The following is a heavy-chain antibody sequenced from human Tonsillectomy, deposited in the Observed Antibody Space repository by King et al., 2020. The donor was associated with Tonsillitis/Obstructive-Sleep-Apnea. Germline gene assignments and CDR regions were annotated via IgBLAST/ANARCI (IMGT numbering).Heavy chain of an antibody. D-gene: IGHD6-13*01. CDR3: IRVPYSSSCYYMDV. V-gene: IGHV3-49*04. J-gene: IGHJ6*03. CDR2: IRSKAYGGTT. CDR1: GFTFGDYA. Sequence: VQLVESGGGLVQPGRSLRLSCTASGFTFGDYAMSWVRQAPGKGLEWVGFIRSKAYGGTTEYAASVKGRFTISRDDSKSIAYLQMNSLKTEDTAVYFCIRVPYSSSCYYMDVWGKGTTVTVSS.